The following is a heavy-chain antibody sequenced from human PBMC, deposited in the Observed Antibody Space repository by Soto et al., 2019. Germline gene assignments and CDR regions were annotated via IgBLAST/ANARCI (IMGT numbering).Heavy chain of an antibody. D-gene: IGHD3-22*01. J-gene: IGHJ5*02. CDR1: GGSISSYY. CDR3: ARGGWDYYDSSGDKPNWFDP. CDR2: IYYSGST. V-gene: IGHV4-59*01. Sequence: PSETLSLTCTVSGGSISSYYWSWIRQPPGKGLEWIGYIYYSGSTNYNPSLKSRVTISVDTSKNQFSLKLSSVTAADTAVYYCARGGWDYYDSSGDKPNWFDPWGQGTLVTVSS.